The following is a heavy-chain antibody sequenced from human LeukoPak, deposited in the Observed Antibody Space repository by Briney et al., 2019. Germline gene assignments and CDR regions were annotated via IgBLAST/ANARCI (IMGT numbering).Heavy chain of an antibody. CDR1: GGTFSSYA. V-gene: IGHV1-69*06. CDR2: IIPIFGTA. D-gene: IGHD3-16*01. Sequence: GASVKVSCKASGGTFSSYAISWVRQAPGQGLEWMGGIIPIFGTANYAQKFQGRVTITADKSTSTAYMELSSLRSEDTAVYYCAREGVRKPSHAFDIWGQGTMVTVSS. CDR3: AREGVRKPSHAFDI. J-gene: IGHJ3*02.